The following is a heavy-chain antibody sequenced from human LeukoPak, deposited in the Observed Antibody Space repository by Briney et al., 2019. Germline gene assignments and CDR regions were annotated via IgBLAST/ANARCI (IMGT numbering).Heavy chain of an antibody. CDR2: VSYDGSNK. D-gene: IGHD2-15*01. Sequence: PGGSLRLSCAASGFTFSSYGMHWVRQAPGKGLEWVAVVSYDGSNKYYEDSVKGRFTISRDSSKNTLYLQMNSLRAEDTAVYYCAKAGARYCSGGSCQRGGFDYWGQGTLVTVSS. V-gene: IGHV3-30*18. J-gene: IGHJ4*02. CDR1: GFTFSSYG. CDR3: AKAGARYCSGGSCQRGGFDY.